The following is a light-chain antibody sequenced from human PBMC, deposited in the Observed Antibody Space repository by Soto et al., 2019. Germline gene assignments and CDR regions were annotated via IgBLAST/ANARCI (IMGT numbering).Light chain of an antibody. Sequence: QSAVTQPPSVSGSPGQSVTISCTGTSSDVGKYDRVSWYQQPPGTAPKLIIYEVTNRPSGVPARFSGSKSGNTASLTISGLQAEDEADYYCSSYISTSRYVFGAGTKLTVL. CDR1: SSDVGKYDR. V-gene: IGLV2-18*02. CDR2: EVT. CDR3: SSYISTSRYV. J-gene: IGLJ1*01.